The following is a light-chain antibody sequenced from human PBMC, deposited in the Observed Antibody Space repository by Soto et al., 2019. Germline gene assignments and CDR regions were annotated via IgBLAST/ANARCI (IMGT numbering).Light chain of an antibody. J-gene: IGKJ5*01. V-gene: IGKV3-11*01. CDR1: QSVSSY. CDR3: QQRSNWPLLIT. CDR2: DAS. Sequence: EIVLTQSPAPLSLSPGERATLSCRASQSVSSYLAWYQQKPGQAPRLLIYDASNSATGIPARFSGSGSGTDFTITISSLEPEDFAVYYCQQRSNWPLLITFGQGTRLEIK.